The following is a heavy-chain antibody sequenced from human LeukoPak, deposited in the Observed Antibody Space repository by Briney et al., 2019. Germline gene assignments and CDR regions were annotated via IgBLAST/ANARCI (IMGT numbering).Heavy chain of an antibody. D-gene: IGHD1-1*01. Sequence: PGGSLRLSCAASGFTFDDYAMHWVRQAPGKGLEWVAGLRWNSDNIVYVDSVKGRFSISRDNAKNSLYLQMNSLKLEDTGLYFCAKDFNDFSGCDYWGQGTLVTVSS. CDR2: LRWNSDNI. CDR3: AKDFNDFSGCDY. J-gene: IGHJ4*02. CDR1: GFTFDDYA. V-gene: IGHV3-9*01.